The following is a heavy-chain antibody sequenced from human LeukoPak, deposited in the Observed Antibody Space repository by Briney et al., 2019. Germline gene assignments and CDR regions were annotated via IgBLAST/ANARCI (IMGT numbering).Heavy chain of an antibody. J-gene: IGHJ6*03. V-gene: IGHV3-20*04. Sequence: GGSLRLSCAASGFTFDDYGMSWVRQDPGKGLEWASGINWNGGSTGYADSVKGRFTISRDNAKNSLYLQMNSLRSDDTALYYCARAPISGSYSQYFYMDVWGKGTTVTISS. CDR1: GFTFDDYG. D-gene: IGHD3-10*01. CDR3: ARAPISGSYSQYFYMDV. CDR2: INWNGGST.